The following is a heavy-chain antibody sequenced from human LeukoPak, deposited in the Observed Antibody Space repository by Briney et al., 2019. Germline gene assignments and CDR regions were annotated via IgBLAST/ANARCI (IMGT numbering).Heavy chain of an antibody. CDR2: INPNSGGT. V-gene: IGHV1-2*02. Sequence: ASVKVSCKASGYTFTGYYMHWVRQAPGQGLEWMGWINPNSGGTNFAQKFQGRVTMTRDTSISTAYRELSRLRSDDTAVYYCASAGFVVVADFDYWGQGTLVTVSS. CDR3: ASAGFVVVADFDY. J-gene: IGHJ4*02. D-gene: IGHD2-15*01. CDR1: GYTFTGYY.